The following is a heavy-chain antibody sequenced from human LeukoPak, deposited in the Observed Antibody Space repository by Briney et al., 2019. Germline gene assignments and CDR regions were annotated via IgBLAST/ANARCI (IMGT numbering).Heavy chain of an antibody. CDR1: GYSFTSYW. CDR3: ARDAYDSSGLRPPDY. D-gene: IGHD3-22*01. V-gene: IGHV5-51*01. J-gene: IGHJ4*02. CDR2: IYPGDSDT. Sequence: GESLKISCKGSGYSFTSYWIGWVRQMPGKGLEWMRIIYPGDSDTRYSPSFQGQVTISADKSISTAYLQWSSLKASDTAMYYCARDAYDSSGLRPPDYWGQGTLVTVSS.